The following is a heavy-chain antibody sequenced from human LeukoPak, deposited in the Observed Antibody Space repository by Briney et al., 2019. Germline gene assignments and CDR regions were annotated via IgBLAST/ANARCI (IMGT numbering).Heavy chain of an antibody. D-gene: IGHD6-13*01. Sequence: PSETLSLTCTVSGVSISSYYWSWIRQPPGKGLEWIGYIHYSGSTYYNPSLKSRVTMSVDTSKNQFSLKLSSVTAADTAVYYCARESSRRDFQHWGQGTLVTVSS. CDR3: ARESSRRDFQH. CDR2: IHYSGST. CDR1: GVSISSYY. J-gene: IGHJ1*01. V-gene: IGHV4-59*12.